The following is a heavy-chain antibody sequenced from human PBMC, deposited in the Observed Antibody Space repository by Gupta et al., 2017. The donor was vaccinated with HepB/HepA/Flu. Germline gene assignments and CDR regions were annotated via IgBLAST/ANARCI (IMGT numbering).Heavy chain of an antibody. V-gene: IGHV3-15*01. CDR3: TIDRDCTGGICGQFQS. CDR2: IKINTDGGTT. J-gene: IGHJ1*01. CDR1: GFTFSNAW. Sequence: EVQLVESGGDLVKPGGSLRLSCAASGFTFSNAWMSWVRQAPGKGLEWVARIKINTDGGTTDYAAPVKGRFTVSRDDSKSTLYLQMNGLKTDDTAVYYCTIDRDCTGGICGQFQSWGQGTLVTVSS. D-gene: IGHD2-15*01.